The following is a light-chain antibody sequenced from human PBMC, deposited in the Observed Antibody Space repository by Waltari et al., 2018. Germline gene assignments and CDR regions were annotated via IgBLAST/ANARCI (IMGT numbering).Light chain of an antibody. J-gene: IGKJ2*03. Sequence: VILTQSPATLSLSPGERATLSCRASQSVSNYLAWDQEKPGQAPRLRIHSPAIMATGLPNRFSGSGSWTEFALTISGLEPEDVGVYHCYQHSSGYSFGQGTKVEI. CDR1: QSVSNY. V-gene: IGKV3-11*01. CDR2: SPA. CDR3: YQHSSGYS.